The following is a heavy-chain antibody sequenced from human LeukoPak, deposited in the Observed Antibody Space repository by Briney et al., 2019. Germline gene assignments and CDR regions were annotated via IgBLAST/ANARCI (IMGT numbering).Heavy chain of an antibody. D-gene: IGHD6-13*01. CDR2: ISGSGRST. V-gene: IGHV3-23*01. Sequence: GGSLRLSCGASGFTFSGYAMSWVRQAPGKGLEWVSGISGSGRSTYYADSVKGRFTISGDNSKNTVYLQMNSLGADDTAVYYCAKDLRGEDHSSWFSDWGQGTLVTVSS. J-gene: IGHJ4*02. CDR1: GFTFSGYA. CDR3: AKDLRGEDHSSWFSD.